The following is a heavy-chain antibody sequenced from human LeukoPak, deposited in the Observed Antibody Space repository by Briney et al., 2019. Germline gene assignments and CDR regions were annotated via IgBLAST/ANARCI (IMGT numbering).Heavy chain of an antibody. CDR2: IRYDGSNK. D-gene: IGHD1-26*01. J-gene: IGHJ3*02. Sequence: PGGSLRLSCTVSGFTVSSYGMHWVRQAPGKGLEWVAFIRYDGSNKYYADSVKGRFTISRDNSKNTLYLQMNSLRAEDTAVYYCARVFRSGSYPSRDAFDIWGQGTMVTVSS. V-gene: IGHV3-30*02. CDR1: GFTVSSYG. CDR3: ARVFRSGSYPSRDAFDI.